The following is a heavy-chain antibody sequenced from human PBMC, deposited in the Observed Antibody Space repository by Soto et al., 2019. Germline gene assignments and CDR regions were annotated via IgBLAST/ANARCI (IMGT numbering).Heavy chain of an antibody. J-gene: IGHJ4*02. Sequence: HPGGSLRLSCAASGFTFSSYSMNWVRQAPGKGLEWVSYISSSSTIYYADSVKGRFTISRDNAKNSLYLQMNSLRDEDTAVYYCARDAHVVVVAAVDYWGQGTLVTVSS. CDR2: ISSSSTI. D-gene: IGHD2-15*01. CDR3: ARDAHVVVVAAVDY. V-gene: IGHV3-48*02. CDR1: GFTFSSYS.